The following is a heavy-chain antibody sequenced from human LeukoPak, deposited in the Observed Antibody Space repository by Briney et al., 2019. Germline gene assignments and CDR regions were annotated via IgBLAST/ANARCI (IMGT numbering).Heavy chain of an antibody. V-gene: IGHV4-61*02. D-gene: IGHD6-13*01. CDR1: GASISSGSYY. CDR2: IYTSGST. Sequence: SQTPSLTCTVSGASISSGSYYWSWIRQPAGKGLEWIGRIYTSGSTNYNPSLKSRVTISVDTSKNQFSLKLSSVTAADTAVYYCARSGIAAAGYYYYGLDVWGQGTTVTVSS. CDR3: ARSGIAAAGYYYYGLDV. J-gene: IGHJ6*02.